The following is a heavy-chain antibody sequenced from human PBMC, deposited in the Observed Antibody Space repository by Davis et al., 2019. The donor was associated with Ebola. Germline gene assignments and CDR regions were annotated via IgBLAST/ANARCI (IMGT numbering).Heavy chain of an antibody. CDR2: IYYSGST. CDR3: ARRGWDIVATITFFDY. D-gene: IGHD5-12*01. J-gene: IGHJ4*02. CDR1: GGSISSSSYY. Sequence: MPSETLSLTCTVSGGSISSSSYYWGWIRQPPGKGLEWIGSIYYSGSTYYNPSLKSRVTISVDTSKNQFSLKLSSVTAADTAVYYCARRGWDIVATITFFDYWGQGNLVTVSS. V-gene: IGHV4-39*01.